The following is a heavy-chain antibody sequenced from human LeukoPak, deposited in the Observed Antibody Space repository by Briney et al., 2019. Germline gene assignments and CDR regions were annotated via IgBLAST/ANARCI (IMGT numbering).Heavy chain of an antibody. CDR2: IIPIFGTA. CDR3: ARGNSITILGVARSYYMDV. CDR1: GGTFSSYA. V-gene: IGHV1-69*05. D-gene: IGHD3-3*01. Sequence: ASVKVSCKASGGTFSSYAISWVRQAPGQGLEWMGGIIPIFGTANYAQKFQGRVTITTDESTSTAYMELSSLRSEDTAVYYCARGNSITILGVARSYYMDVWGKGTTVTVSS. J-gene: IGHJ6*03.